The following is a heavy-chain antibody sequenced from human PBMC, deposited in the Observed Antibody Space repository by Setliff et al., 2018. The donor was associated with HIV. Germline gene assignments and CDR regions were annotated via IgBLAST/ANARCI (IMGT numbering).Heavy chain of an antibody. CDR2: INVGNGDT. Sequence: GASVKVSCKTSGYTFTTYSLHWVRQASGQSLEWMGWINVGNGDTKYSQDLQGRITITRDTSANTAYMELSHLRSDDTAVYFCARGALLAVFDFDHWGHGTLVTVSS. CDR1: GYTFTTYS. J-gene: IGHJ4*01. V-gene: IGHV1-3*01. D-gene: IGHD3-10*01. CDR3: ARGALLAVFDFDH.